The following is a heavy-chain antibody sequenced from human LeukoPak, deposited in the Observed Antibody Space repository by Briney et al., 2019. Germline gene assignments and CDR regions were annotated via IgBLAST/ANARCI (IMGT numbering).Heavy chain of an antibody. CDR1: GGSISSSSYY. CDR2: IYYSGST. D-gene: IGHD4-17*01. J-gene: IGHJ4*02. V-gene: IGHV4-39*01. CDR3: ARMHDYGDYIDY. Sequence: PSETLSLTCTVSGGSISSSSYYWGSIRQPPGKGLEWIGSIYYSGSTYYNPSLKSRVTISVDTSKNQFSLKLSSVTAADTAVYYCARMHDYGDYIDYWGQGTLVTVSS.